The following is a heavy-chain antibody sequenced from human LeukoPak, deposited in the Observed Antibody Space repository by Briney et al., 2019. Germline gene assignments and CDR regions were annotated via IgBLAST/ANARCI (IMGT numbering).Heavy chain of an antibody. Sequence: PGGSLRLSCAASGFTFSNYAIHWVRQAPGKGLEWVAVIGHDGRDKYYADSVKGRFTISRDNSKNTLYLQMNSLRAEDTAVYYCAKDPTFDIAAAPTGGMDVWGQGTTVTVSS. CDR1: GFTFSNYA. J-gene: IGHJ6*02. V-gene: IGHV3-30*18. D-gene: IGHD6-13*01. CDR3: AKDPTFDIAAAPTGGMDV. CDR2: IGHDGRDK.